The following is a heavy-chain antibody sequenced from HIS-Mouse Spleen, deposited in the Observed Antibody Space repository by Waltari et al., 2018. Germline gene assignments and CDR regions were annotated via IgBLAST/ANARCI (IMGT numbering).Heavy chain of an antibody. Sequence: QVQLVQSGAEVKKPGASVKVSCKASGYTFTGYYMHWVRQAPGQGLEWMGWSNPNSGGTNYAQKFQGRVTMTRDTSISTAYMELSRLRSDDTAVYYCARLGPRYFDWLSSRGFDYWGQGTLVTVSS. D-gene: IGHD3-9*01. J-gene: IGHJ4*02. CDR3: ARLGPRYFDWLSSRGFDY. CDR2: SNPNSGGT. V-gene: IGHV1-2*02. CDR1: GYTFTGYY.